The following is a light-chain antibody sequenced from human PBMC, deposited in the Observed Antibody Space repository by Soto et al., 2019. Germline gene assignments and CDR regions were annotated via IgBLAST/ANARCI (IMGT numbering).Light chain of an antibody. CDR3: QQSYSTPPIT. CDR2: DAS. J-gene: IGKJ5*01. CDR1: QSISSW. Sequence: DIQMTQSPSTLSASEGDRVTITCRASQSISSWLAWYQQKPGKAPKLLIYDASSLESGVPSRFSGSGSGTEFTLTISSLQPDDFATYYCQQSYSTPPITFGQGTRLENK. V-gene: IGKV1-5*01.